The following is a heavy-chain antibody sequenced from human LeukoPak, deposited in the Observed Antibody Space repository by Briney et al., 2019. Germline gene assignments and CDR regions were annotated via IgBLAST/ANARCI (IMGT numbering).Heavy chain of an antibody. CDR1: GGTFSSYA. CDR3: AKESRRYYDSSAYYLDY. V-gene: IGHV1-69*04. J-gene: IGHJ4*02. D-gene: IGHD3-22*01. CDR2: IIPILGIA. Sequence: ASVKVSCKASGGTFSSYAISWVRQAPGQGLEWMGRIIPILGIANYAQKFQGRVTITADKSTSTAYMELSSLRSEDTAVYYCAKESRRYYDSSAYYLDYWGQGTLVTVSS.